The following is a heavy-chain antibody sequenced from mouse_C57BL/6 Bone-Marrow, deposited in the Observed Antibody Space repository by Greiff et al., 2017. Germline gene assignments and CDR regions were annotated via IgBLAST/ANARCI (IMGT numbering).Heavy chain of an antibody. CDR1: GFTFNTYA. J-gene: IGHJ3*01. CDR3: VRLSGFAY. Sequence: GGGLVQPKGSLKLSCAASGFTFNTYAMHWVRQAPGKGLEWVARIRSKSNNYATYYADSVKDRFTISRDDSQSMLYLQMNNLKTEDTAMYYCVRLSGFAYWGQGTLVTVSA. CDR2: IRSKSNNYAT. V-gene: IGHV10-3*01.